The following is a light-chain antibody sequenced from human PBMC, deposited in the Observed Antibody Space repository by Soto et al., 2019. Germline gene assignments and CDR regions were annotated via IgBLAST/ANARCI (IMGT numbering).Light chain of an antibody. J-gene: IGKJ4*01. CDR1: QSVLFSSNNKNY. Sequence: DIVMTQSPDSLAVSLGERATINCKSSQSVLFSSNNKNYLAWYQQKPGQPPKLLIDWASTRESGVPDRFSGSGSWTDFTLTISSLQAEDVAVYYCHQYYSPPLTFGGGTKVEIK. CDR2: WAS. V-gene: IGKV4-1*01. CDR3: HQYYSPPLT.